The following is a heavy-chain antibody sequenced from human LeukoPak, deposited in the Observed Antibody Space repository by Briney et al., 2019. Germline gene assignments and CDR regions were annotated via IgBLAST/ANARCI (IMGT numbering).Heavy chain of an antibody. CDR3: AKGMWVRAARISYYFDY. Sequence: HAGGSLRLSCAASGFTFSSYAMSWVRQAPGKGLEWVSAISGSGGSTYYADSVKGRFTISRDNSKNTLYLQMNSLRAEDTAVYYCAKGMWVRAARISYYFDYWGQGTLVTVSS. CDR2: ISGSGGST. J-gene: IGHJ4*02. CDR1: GFTFSSYA. V-gene: IGHV3-23*01. D-gene: IGHD6-13*01.